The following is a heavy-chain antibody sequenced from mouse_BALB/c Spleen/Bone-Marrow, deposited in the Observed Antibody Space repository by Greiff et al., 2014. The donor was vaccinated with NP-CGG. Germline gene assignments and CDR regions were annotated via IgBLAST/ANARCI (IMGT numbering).Heavy chain of an antibody. V-gene: IGHV1-82*01. CDR2: IYPGDGDT. D-gene: IGHD2-3*01. CDR1: GYAFSTSW. J-gene: IGHJ4*01. CDR3: ARSDGYRTMDY. Sequence: QVQLQQSGPELVKPGASVKISCKASGYAFSTSWMNWVKQRPGQGLECIGRIYPGDGDTNYNGKFKGKATLTADKSSSTAYMQLSSLTSVDSAVYFCARSDGYRTMDYWGQGTSVTVSS.